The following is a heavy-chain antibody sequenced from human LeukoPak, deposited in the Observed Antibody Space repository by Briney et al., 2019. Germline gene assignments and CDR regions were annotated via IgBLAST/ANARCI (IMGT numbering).Heavy chain of an antibody. Sequence: ASVKVSCKASGYTFTGYYMHWVRQAPGQGLEWMGRINPNSGGTNYAQKFQGRVTMTRDTSISTAYMELSRLRSDDTAVYYCATSRASYYYDSSGEETDYWGQGTLVTVSS. D-gene: IGHD3-22*01. V-gene: IGHV1-2*06. J-gene: IGHJ4*02. CDR1: GYTFTGYY. CDR2: INPNSGGT. CDR3: ATSRASYYYDSSGEETDY.